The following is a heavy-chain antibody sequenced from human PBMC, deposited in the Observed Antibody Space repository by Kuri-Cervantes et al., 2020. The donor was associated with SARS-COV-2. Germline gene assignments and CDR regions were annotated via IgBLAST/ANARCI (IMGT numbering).Heavy chain of an antibody. J-gene: IGHJ4*02. CDR3: ARALTGEVDDY. D-gene: IGHD3-10*01. V-gene: IGHV4-38-2*02. CDR2: IYHSGST. Sequence: GSLRLSCTVSGYSISSGYYWGWIRQPPGKGLEWIGSIYHSGSTYYNPSLKSRVTISVATSKNQFSLKLSSVTAADPAVYYCARALTGEVDDYWGQGTLFTVSS. CDR1: GYSISSGYY.